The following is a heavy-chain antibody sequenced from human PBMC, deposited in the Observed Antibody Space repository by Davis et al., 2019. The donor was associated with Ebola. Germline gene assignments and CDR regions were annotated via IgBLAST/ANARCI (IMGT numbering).Heavy chain of an antibody. Sequence: ASVKVSCKASGYTFTGYYMHWVRQAPGQGLEWMGWINPNSGGTNYAQKFQGRVTITRDTSASTAYMELSSLRSEDTAVYYCARDLPFGFLEWSPGFDYWGQGTLVTVSS. J-gene: IGHJ4*02. CDR2: INPNSGGT. V-gene: IGHV1-2*02. CDR3: ARDLPFGFLEWSPGFDY. CDR1: GYTFTGYY. D-gene: IGHD3-3*01.